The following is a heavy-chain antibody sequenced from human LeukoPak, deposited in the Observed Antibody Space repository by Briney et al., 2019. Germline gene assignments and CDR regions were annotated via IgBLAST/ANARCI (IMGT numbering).Heavy chain of an antibody. CDR1: GGSFSGYY. V-gene: IGHV4-34*01. J-gene: IGHJ3*02. CDR2: INHSGST. Sequence: SETLSLTCAVYGGSFSGYYWSWIRQPPGKGLEWIGEINHSGSTNYNPSLKSRVTISVDTSKNQFSLKLSSVTAADTAVYYCARDGVLYYDSSGLDAFDIWGQGTMVTVSS. CDR3: ARDGVLYYDSSGLDAFDI. D-gene: IGHD3-22*01.